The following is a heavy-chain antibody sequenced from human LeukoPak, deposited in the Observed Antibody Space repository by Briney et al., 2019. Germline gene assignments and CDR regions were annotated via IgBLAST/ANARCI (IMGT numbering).Heavy chain of an antibody. CDR3: AKVRGSDCGGDCYAFDF. CDR1: GFIISDYA. D-gene: IGHD2-21*02. CDR2: SRNKAKSYTT. V-gene: IGHV3-72*01. Sequence: GGSLRLSCSASGFIISDYAMHWVRQAPGQGLEWVGRSRNKAKSYTTEYAASVKGRFAISRDDSKNSLYLQMNSLKTEDTAVYYCAKVRGSDCGGDCYAFDFWGQGTMVTVSS. J-gene: IGHJ3*01.